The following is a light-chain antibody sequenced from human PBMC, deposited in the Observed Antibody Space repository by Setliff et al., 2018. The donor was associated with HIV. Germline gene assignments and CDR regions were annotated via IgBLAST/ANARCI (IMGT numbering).Light chain of an antibody. V-gene: IGLV2-14*01. Sequence: QSALAQPASVSGSPGQSITISCTETSSDVGGYPYVSWYQQHPGKAPKLIIYEVTSRPSGVSHRFSGSKSGNTASLTISGLQAEDEADYYRSSYAITNSLPFGTGTKVTVL. CDR1: SSDVGGYPY. CDR2: EVT. J-gene: IGLJ1*01. CDR3: SSYAITNSLP.